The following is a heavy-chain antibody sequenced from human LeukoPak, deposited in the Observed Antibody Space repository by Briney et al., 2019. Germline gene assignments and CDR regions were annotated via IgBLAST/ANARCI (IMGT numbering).Heavy chain of an antibody. CDR2: ISASGGST. D-gene: IGHD5-12*01. V-gene: IGHV3-23*01. CDR1: EFTFSNYA. J-gene: IGHJ4*02. Sequence: QPGGSLRLSCAASEFTFSNYAMQWVRQAPGNGLEWVSGISASGGSTWYADTVKGRFTISRDNAKNTLYLQMNSLRAEDTAVYYCAREGGYDPFEYWGQGTLVTVSS. CDR3: AREGGYDPFEY.